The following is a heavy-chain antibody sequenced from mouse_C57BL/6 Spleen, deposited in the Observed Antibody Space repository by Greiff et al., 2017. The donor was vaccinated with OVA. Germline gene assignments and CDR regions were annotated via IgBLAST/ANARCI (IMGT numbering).Heavy chain of an antibody. V-gene: IGHV1-52*01. J-gene: IGHJ1*03. CDR2: IDPSDSET. D-gene: IGHD1-1*01. CDR1: GYTFTSYW. CDR3: ARGGYYGSRYWYFDV. Sequence: VQLQQSGAELVRPGSSVKLSCKASGYTFTSYWMHWVKQRPIQGLEWIGNIDPSDSETHYNQKFKDKATLTVDKSSSTAYMQLSSLTSEDSAVYYCARGGYYGSRYWYFDVWGTGTTVTVSS.